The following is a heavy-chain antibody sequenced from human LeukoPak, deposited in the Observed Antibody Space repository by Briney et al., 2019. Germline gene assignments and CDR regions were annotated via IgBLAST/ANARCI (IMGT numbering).Heavy chain of an antibody. V-gene: IGHV4-4*09. CDR2: IYPSGST. CDR1: GGSFSGYY. J-gene: IGHJ5*02. CDR3: ATSHDVKTAPYDL. D-gene: IGHD2-21*01. Sequence: SETLSLTCAVYGGSFSGYYWSWIRQPPGKGLEWIGYIYPSGSTDYNPSLKSRVTMSVDTSKNQLSMELRFLTAADTAVYYCATSHDVKTAPYDLWGQGTLVTVSS.